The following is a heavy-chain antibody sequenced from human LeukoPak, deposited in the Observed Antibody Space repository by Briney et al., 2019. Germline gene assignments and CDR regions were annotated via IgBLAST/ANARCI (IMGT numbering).Heavy chain of an antibody. CDR3: ARHGYSYDNFDH. V-gene: IGHV4-39*01. D-gene: IGHD5-18*01. CDR1: GGSISSSSHY. J-gene: IGHJ4*02. Sequence: PSETLSLTCTVSGGSISSSSHYWGWIRQPPGRGLEWIGSIYYSGITYYNPSLKSRVTISVDTSKNQFSLKLSSVTAADTAVYYCARHGYSYDNFDHWGQGTLVTVSS. CDR2: IYYSGIT.